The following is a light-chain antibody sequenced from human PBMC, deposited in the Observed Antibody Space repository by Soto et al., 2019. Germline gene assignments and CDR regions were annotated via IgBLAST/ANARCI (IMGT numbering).Light chain of an antibody. CDR2: EVF. Sequence: QSALTQPASVSGSPGQSITIPCTGTNSDVGAYNYVSWYQHHPGKAPKLMIYEVFTRSSGVSSRFSGSKSGNTASLTISGLQAEDEADYYCTSYTTTNTLYVFGTGTKLTVL. CDR3: TSYTTTNTLYV. V-gene: IGLV2-14*01. J-gene: IGLJ1*01. CDR1: NSDVGAYNY.